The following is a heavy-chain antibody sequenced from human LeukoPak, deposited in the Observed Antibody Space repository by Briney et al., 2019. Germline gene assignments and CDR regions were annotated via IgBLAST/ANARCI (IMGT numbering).Heavy chain of an antibody. CDR3: AVYSSSWSDAFDI. Sequence: SETLSLTCTVSGGSISSGGYYWSWIRQPPGKGLEWIGYIYHSGSTYYNPSLKSRVTISVDRSKNQFSLKLSSVTAADTAVYYCAVYSSSWSDAFDIWGQGTMVTVSS. CDR2: IYHSGST. CDR1: GGSISSGGYY. D-gene: IGHD6-13*01. V-gene: IGHV4-30-2*01. J-gene: IGHJ3*02.